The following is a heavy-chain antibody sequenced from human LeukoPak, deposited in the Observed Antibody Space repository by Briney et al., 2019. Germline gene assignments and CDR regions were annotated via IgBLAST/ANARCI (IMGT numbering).Heavy chain of an antibody. J-gene: IGHJ5*02. CDR2: ISSRSSYR. V-gene: IGHV3-21*01. D-gene: IGHD2-15*01. CDR3: ARATQYCSGGSCYDTWFDP. CDR1: EFTFSTYE. Sequence: GGSLRLSCAASEFTFSTYEMNWVRQAPGKGLEWVSSISSRSSYRYYADSMKGRFTISRDNAKNSLYLQMNSLRAEDTAVYYCARATQYCSGGSCYDTWFDPWGQGTLVTVFS.